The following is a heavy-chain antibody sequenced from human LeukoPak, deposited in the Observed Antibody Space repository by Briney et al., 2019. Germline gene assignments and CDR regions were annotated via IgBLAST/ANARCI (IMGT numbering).Heavy chain of an antibody. Sequence: SETLSLTCTVSGGSISSYYWSWIWQPPGKGLEWIGYIYSSGSTNYNPSLKSRLTISVDASKNQFSLKLTSVTAADTAVYYCARAYYYGSGSYGLDYWGQGTLVTVSS. CDR2: IYSSGST. CDR1: GGSISSYY. V-gene: IGHV4-59*01. J-gene: IGHJ4*02. D-gene: IGHD3-10*01. CDR3: ARAYYYGSGSYGLDY.